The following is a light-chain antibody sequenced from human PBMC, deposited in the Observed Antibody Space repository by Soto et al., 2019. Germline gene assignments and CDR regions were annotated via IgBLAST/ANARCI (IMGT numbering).Light chain of an antibody. J-gene: IGLJ2*01. CDR1: SSNIGGNI. V-gene: IGLV1-44*01. CDR2: GND. CDR3: AAWDDSLNGVV. Sequence: QSVLTQPPSASGTPGQRVTISCSGSSSNIGGNIVNWYQQLPGTAPKLLILGNDQRPSWVPDRFSGPKSGTSASLAISGLQSEDEANYYCAAWDDSLNGVVFGGGTKVTVL.